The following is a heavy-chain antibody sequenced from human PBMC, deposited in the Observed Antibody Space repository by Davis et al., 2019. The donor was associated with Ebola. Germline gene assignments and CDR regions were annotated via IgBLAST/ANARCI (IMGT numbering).Heavy chain of an antibody. CDR1: GFTFSSYA. CDR2: ISGSGGST. CDR3: AREMATTNDAFDF. Sequence: PGGSLRLSCAASGFTFSSYAMSWVRQAPGKGLEWVSAISGSGGSTYYADSVKGRFTISRDNSKNTLYLQMSSQRAEDTAVYYCAREMATTNDAFDFWGQGTMVSVSS. J-gene: IGHJ3*01. D-gene: IGHD5-24*01. V-gene: IGHV3-23*01.